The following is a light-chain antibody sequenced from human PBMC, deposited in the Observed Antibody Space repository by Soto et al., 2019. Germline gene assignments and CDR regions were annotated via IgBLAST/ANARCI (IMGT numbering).Light chain of an antibody. J-gene: IGLJ2*01. CDR2: EVN. CDR1: SSDVGGYNY. V-gene: IGLV2-8*01. CDR3: QSYDSSLSVV. Sequence: QSALTQPPSASGSPGQSVTISCTGTSSDVGGYNYVSWYQQHPGKVPKLMVYEVNKRPSGVPDRFSGSKSGNTASLAITGLQAEDEADYYCQSYDSSLSVVFGGGTKLTVL.